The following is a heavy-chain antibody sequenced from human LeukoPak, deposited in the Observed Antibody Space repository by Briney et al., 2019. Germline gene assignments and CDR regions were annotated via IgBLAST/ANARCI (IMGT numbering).Heavy chain of an antibody. CDR3: ASILLWYVYDY. CDR2: ISASGGST. CDR1: GFTFSSSG. D-gene: IGHD3-10*01. Sequence: GGSLRLSCAASGFTFSSSGMSWVRQAPGKGLEWVSTISASGGSTYYTDSVKGRFTISRDNSKNTLYLQMNSLRAEDTAVYYCASILLWYVYDYWGQGTLVTVSS. J-gene: IGHJ4*02. V-gene: IGHV3-23*01.